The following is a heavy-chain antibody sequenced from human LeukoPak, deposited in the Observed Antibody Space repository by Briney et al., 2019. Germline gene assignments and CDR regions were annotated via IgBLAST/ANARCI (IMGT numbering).Heavy chain of an antibody. D-gene: IGHD5-18*01. V-gene: IGHV3-23*01. CDR3: AKAVRSSYGYYGMDV. CDR1: GFTISSYA. CDR2: ISGSGGST. J-gene: IGHJ6*02. Sequence: GGSLRLSCAASGFTISSYAMSWVRQAPGKGLEWVSAISGSGGSTYYADSVKGRFTISRDNSKNTLYLQMNSLRAEDTAVYYCAKAVRSSYGYYGMDVWGQGTTVTVSS.